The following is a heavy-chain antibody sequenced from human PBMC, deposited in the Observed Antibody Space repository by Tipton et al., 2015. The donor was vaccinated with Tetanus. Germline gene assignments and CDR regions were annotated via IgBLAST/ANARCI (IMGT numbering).Heavy chain of an antibody. D-gene: IGHD2-2*01. CDR1: GFSLETFG. Sequence: SLRLSCVASGFSLETFGINWVRQAPGKGLEWIAYFSSDGRSTFYADSVKGRYTISRDVAKNSLDLQMNSLRAEDTAVYYCARDSTYLFDYWGQGTLVTVSS. CDR3: ARDSTYLFDY. CDR2: FSSDGRST. V-gene: IGHV3-48*01. J-gene: IGHJ4*02.